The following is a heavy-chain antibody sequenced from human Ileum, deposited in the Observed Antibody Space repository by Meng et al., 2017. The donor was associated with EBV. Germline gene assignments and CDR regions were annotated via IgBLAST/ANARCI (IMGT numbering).Heavy chain of an antibody. Sequence: QVQLQESGPGLVKPSDTLSLTCAVSGVSISSGYFHWSWIRQPPGKGLEWIGHSGSTSYNPSLRSRVTISVDTSKNQFSLKVDSATAGDTAVYYCVSYAVGAGGIGYWGQGILVTVSS. CDR1: GVSISSGYFH. CDR2: HSGST. V-gene: IGHV4-30-4*02. CDR3: VSYAVGAGGIGY. D-gene: IGHD1-26*01. J-gene: IGHJ4*02.